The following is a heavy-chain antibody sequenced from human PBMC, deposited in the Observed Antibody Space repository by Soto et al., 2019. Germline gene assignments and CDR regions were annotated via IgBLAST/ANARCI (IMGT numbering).Heavy chain of an antibody. CDR3: AKVYGCGSCYLATKLDAFDI. V-gene: IGHV3-9*01. CDR2: ISWNSGSI. J-gene: IGHJ3*02. CDR1: GFTFDDYA. D-gene: IGHD2-15*01. Sequence: GGSLRLSCAASGFTFDDYAMQWVRQAPGKGLEWVSGISWNSGSIGYADSVKGRFTISRDNAKNSLYLQMNSLRAEDTALYYCAKVYGCGSCYLATKLDAFDIWGQGTMVTVSS.